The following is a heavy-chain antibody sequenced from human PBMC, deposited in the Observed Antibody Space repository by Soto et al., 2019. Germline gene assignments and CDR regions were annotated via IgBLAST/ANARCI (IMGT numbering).Heavy chain of an antibody. CDR3: ARFTYYYDSSGYYDAFDI. D-gene: IGHD3-22*01. Sequence: QVQLVQSGAEVKIPGASVKVSCKASGYTFTSYGISWVRQAPGQGLEWMGWISAYNGNTNYAQKLQGRVTMTTDTSTSTAYMELRSLRSDDTAVYYCARFTYYYDSSGYYDAFDIWGQGTMVTVSS. CDR1: GYTFTSYG. J-gene: IGHJ3*02. CDR2: ISAYNGNT. V-gene: IGHV1-18*01.